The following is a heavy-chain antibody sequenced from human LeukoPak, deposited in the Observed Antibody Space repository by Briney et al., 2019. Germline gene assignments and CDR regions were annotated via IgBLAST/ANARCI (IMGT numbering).Heavy chain of an antibody. V-gene: IGHV3-33*01. D-gene: IGHD4-17*01. Sequence: GGSLRLSCAASGFAFNIYGMHWVRQAPGKALEWVAVIGHDGGSQHYVDSVKGRFITSRDNSKNTLYLQMNSLTVEDTAVYYCARDLTTVTTHLCDYWGQGVLVSVSS. CDR1: GFAFNIYG. CDR2: IGHDGGSQ. CDR3: ARDLTTVTTHLCDY. J-gene: IGHJ4*02.